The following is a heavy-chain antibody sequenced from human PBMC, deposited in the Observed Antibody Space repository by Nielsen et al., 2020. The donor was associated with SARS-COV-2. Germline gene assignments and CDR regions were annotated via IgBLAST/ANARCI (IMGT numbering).Heavy chain of an antibody. CDR1: GLAFDNHW. D-gene: IGHD6-13*01. Sequence: GGSLRLSCAASGLAFDNHWMTWVRQAPGKGLDWVATIKPDGSEKYYVDSVKGRFTISRDNAKNSLYLQVNSLRAEDTAVYFCARDLSWNFDYWGQGTLITVSS. CDR3: ARDLSWNFDY. J-gene: IGHJ4*02. V-gene: IGHV3-7*01. CDR2: IKPDGSEK.